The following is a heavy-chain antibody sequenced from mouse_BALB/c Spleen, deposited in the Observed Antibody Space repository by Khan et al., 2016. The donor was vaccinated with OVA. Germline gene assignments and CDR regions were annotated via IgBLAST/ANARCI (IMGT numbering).Heavy chain of an antibody. J-gene: IGHJ4*01. D-gene: IGHD2-10*01. CDR2: IWGDGRT. V-gene: IGHV2-6-7*01. CDR3: ARAYYGNYREAMDY. CDR1: GFSLTGYG. Sequence: QMQLEESGPGLVAPSQSLSITCTVSGFSLTGYGVNWVRQPPGKGLEWLGMIWGDGRTDYNSALKSRLNLNKDNSKSQVFLKMNSLQTDDTARYYCARAYYGNYREAMDYWGQGTSVTVSS.